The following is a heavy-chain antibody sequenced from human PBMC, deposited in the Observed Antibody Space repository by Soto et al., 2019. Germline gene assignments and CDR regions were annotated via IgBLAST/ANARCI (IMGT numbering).Heavy chain of an antibody. V-gene: IGHV3-74*03. Sequence: EVQLVESGGGLVQPGGSLRLSCAGSGFTFSNYWMHWVRQGPEKGLVWVSTINTDGTTTQYADSVKGRFTVTRDNAKNTLYLQMNSLRVEDTAVYFCAKDLSWGQCDYWGQGTLVTVSS. CDR3: AKDLSWGQCDY. J-gene: IGHJ4*02. CDR1: GFTFSNYW. D-gene: IGHD3-16*01. CDR2: INTDGTTT.